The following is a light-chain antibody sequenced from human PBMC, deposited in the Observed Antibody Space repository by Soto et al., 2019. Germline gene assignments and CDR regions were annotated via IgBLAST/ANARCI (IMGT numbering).Light chain of an antibody. CDR3: QQYDKWPLT. CDR2: GAS. Sequence: EIVMTQSPATLSVSPGEGATLSCRTSPSVDSNLAWYQQKPGQAPRLLIFGASTRATGIPARFSGSGSGTDFTLTISSLRSEDFAVYICQQYDKWPLTFGGGTKVDIK. V-gene: IGKV3D-15*01. CDR1: PSVDSN. J-gene: IGKJ4*01.